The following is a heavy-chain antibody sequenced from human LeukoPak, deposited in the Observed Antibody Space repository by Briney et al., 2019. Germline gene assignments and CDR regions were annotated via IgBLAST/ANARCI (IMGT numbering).Heavy chain of an antibody. CDR1: AFSMNDFW. V-gene: IGHV3-74*01. D-gene: IGHD2/OR15-2a*01. CDR3: ARSGIGRGFDI. CDR2: INKDTTIT. Sequence: GGSLRLSCAASAFSMNDFWMHWVRQGPGKGLEWVSRINKDTTITTYADSVKGRFTVSRDNVKNMVYLDMNGLRGDDTAVYYCARSGIGRGFDIWGRGATVTVSS. J-gene: IGHJ3*02.